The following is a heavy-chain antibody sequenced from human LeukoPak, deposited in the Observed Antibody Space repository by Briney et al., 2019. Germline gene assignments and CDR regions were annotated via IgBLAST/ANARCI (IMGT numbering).Heavy chain of an antibody. J-gene: IGHJ3*02. Sequence: GGSLRLSCAASGFTFSSYSMNWVRQAPGKGLEWVSSISTSSSYIYYADSVKGRFTISRDNAKNSLYLQMNSLRAEDTAVYYCAREWLGAFDIWGQGTMVTVSS. CDR1: GFTFSSYS. CDR3: AREWLGAFDI. CDR2: ISTSSSYI. D-gene: IGHD5-12*01. V-gene: IGHV3-21*01.